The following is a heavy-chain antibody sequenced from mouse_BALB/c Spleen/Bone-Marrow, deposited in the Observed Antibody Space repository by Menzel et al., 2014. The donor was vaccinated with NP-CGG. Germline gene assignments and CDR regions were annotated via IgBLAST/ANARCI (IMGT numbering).Heavy chain of an antibody. CDR1: GFTFTDYY. J-gene: IGHJ4*01. Sequence: EVMLVESGGGLVQPGGSLRLFYATSGFTFTDYYMNWVRQPPGKALEWLGFIRNKANGYITEYSVSVKGRFTISRDNSQSILYLQMNTLRAEDSATYYCARDIRLGYGMDYWGQGTSVTVSS. CDR2: IRNKANGYIT. V-gene: IGHV7-3*02. CDR3: ARDIRLGYGMDY. D-gene: IGHD3-2*02.